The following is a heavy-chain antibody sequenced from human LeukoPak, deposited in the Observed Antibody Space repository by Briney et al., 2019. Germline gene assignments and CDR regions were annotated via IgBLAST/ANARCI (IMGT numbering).Heavy chain of an antibody. CDR2: ILSDGSKE. CDR1: GFTFSSYA. J-gene: IGHJ4*02. Sequence: PGRSLRPSCAASGFTFSSYAMHWVRQAPGKGLEWVAVILSDGSKEFYTDSVKGRFTISRDNSKNTLYLQMNSLRAEDTAVYYCAKDESVRGVIDSDYWGQGTLVTVSS. V-gene: IGHV3-30*04. CDR3: AKDESVRGVIDSDY. D-gene: IGHD3-10*01.